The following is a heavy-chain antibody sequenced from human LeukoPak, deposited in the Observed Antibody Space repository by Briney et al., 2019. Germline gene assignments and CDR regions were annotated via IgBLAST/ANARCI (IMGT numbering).Heavy chain of an antibody. J-gene: IGHJ5*02. CDR3: ARTTGEYYDFWSGYYEENRFDP. V-gene: IGHV4-59*01. Sequence: TSETLSLTCTVSGGSISSYYWSWIRRPPGKGLEWIGFISYSGSTNYNPSLKSRVTISVDTSKNQFSLKLSSVTAADTAVYYCARTTGEYYDFWSGYYEENRFDPWGQGTLVTVSS. D-gene: IGHD3-3*01. CDR1: GGSISSYY. CDR2: ISYSGST.